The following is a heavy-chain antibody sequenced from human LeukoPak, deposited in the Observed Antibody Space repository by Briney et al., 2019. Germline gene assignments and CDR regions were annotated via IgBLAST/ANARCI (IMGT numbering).Heavy chain of an antibody. D-gene: IGHD2-15*01. CDR1: GGSFSGYY. Sequence: PSETLSLTCAVYGGSFSGYYWSWIRQPPGKGLEYIGFIFYSGNTNYNPSLKSRVTISVDTSKNQFSLKLSSVTAADTAVYYCARPSTYCSGGSCYRVFDYWGQGTLVTVSS. CDR3: ARPSTYCSGGSCYRVFDY. V-gene: IGHV4-59*01. J-gene: IGHJ4*02. CDR2: IFYSGNT.